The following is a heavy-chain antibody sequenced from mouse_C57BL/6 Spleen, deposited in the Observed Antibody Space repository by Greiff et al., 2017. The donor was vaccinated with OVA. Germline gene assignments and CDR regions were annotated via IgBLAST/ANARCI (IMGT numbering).Heavy chain of an antibody. J-gene: IGHJ3*01. CDR2: IWWDDDT. Sequence: QVTLKVSGPGILQPSQTLSLTCSFSGFSLSTFGMGVGWIRQPSGRGLEWLAHIWWDDDTYYNPALKNRLPISKDTSNNQVFLKIANVDTEDTATDYCARSGITTVVPPWFAYWGQGTLVTVSA. CDR3: ARSGITTVVPPWFAY. D-gene: IGHD1-1*01. CDR1: GFSLSTFGMG. V-gene: IGHV8-8*01.